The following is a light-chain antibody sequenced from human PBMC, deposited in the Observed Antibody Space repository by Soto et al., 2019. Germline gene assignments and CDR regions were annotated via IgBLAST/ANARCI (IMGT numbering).Light chain of an antibody. CDR2: DAS. CDR3: QQYDNLPPFT. J-gene: IGKJ3*01. CDR1: QDIYNY. Sequence: DIQMTQSPSSLSASVGDRVTITCQASQDIYNYLNWYQQKPGKAANLLIYDASTFETGVPSRFSGSGSGTNFTFTISSMQPEDIATYYCQQYDNLPPFTFGPGTKVDI. V-gene: IGKV1-33*01.